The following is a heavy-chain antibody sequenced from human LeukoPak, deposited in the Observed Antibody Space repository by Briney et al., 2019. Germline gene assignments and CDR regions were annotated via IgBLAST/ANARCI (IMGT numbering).Heavy chain of an antibody. D-gene: IGHD4-17*01. J-gene: IGHJ6*03. V-gene: IGHV1-2*02. CDR2: INPNSGGT. CDR1: GYTFTGYY. CDR3: ARDGDYGDPLTFYYHYYYMDV. Sequence: ASVKVSCKASGYTFTGYYMHWVRQAPGQGLEWMGWINPNSGGTNYAQKFQGRVTMTRDTSISTAYMELSRLRSDDTAVYYCARDGDYGDPLTFYYHYYYMDVWGKGTTVTVSS.